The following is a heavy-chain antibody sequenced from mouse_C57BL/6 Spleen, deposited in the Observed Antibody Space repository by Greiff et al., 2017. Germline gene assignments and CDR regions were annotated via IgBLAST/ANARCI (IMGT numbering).Heavy chain of an antibody. CDR1: GYSFTSYY. J-gene: IGHJ1*03. CDR2: IYPGSGNT. D-gene: IGHD1-1*01. V-gene: IGHV1-66*01. Sequence: QVQLQQSGPELVKPGASVKISCKASGYSFTSYYIHWVKQRPGQGLEWIGWIYPGSGNTKYNEKFKGKATLTADTSSSTAYMQISSLTPEDSAVYYCARGGGSSPDVWGTGTTVTVSS. CDR3: ARGGGSSPDV.